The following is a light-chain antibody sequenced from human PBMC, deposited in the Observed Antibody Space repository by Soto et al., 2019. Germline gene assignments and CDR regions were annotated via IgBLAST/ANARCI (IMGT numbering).Light chain of an antibody. Sequence: QSVLTQPPSASGTPGQRVTISCSGSSSNIGSNTVNWYQQLPGTAPKLLIYSSNQRPSGVSDRFSGSKSGTSASLAISGLQSEYEADYYCAAWEDSLNGVVFGGGTQLTVL. J-gene: IGLJ2*01. CDR2: SSN. CDR3: AAWEDSLNGVV. CDR1: SSNIGSNT. V-gene: IGLV1-44*01.